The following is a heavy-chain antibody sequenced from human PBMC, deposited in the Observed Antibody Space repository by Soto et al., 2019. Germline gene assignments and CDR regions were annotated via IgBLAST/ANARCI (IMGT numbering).Heavy chain of an antibody. Sequence: EVQLVETGGGLIQPGGSLRLSCAASGFTVSSNYMSWVRQAPGKGLEWVSVIYSGGSTYYADSVKGRFTISRDNSKNTRDQQMNSLRAEDTAVYYCESDRGCLYSSSWYGENWFDPWGQGTLVTVSS. CDR2: IYSGGST. V-gene: IGHV3-53*02. CDR3: ESDRGCLYSSSWYGENWFDP. J-gene: IGHJ5*02. D-gene: IGHD6-13*01. CDR1: GFTVSSNY.